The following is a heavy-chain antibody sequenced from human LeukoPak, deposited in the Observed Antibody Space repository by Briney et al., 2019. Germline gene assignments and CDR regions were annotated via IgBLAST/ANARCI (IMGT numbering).Heavy chain of an antibody. CDR3: ARRYYGSGSYYNWFDP. Sequence: GESLKISCKGPGYSFTSYWIGWVRQMPGKGLEWMGIIYPGDSDTRYSPSFQGQVTISADKSISTAYLQWSSLKASDTAMYYCARRYYGSGSYYNWFDPWGQGTLVTVSS. J-gene: IGHJ5*02. CDR2: IYPGDSDT. V-gene: IGHV5-51*01. CDR1: GYSFTSYW. D-gene: IGHD3-10*01.